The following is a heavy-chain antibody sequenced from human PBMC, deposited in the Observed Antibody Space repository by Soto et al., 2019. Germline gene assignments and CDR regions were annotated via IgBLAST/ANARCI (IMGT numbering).Heavy chain of an antibody. J-gene: IGHJ6*02. CDR1: AFSLSTGGVG. V-gene: IGHV2-5*02. D-gene: IGHD2-21*02. CDR2: IYWDDDK. CDR3: IQSRCGGDCLQSYASYYYYGMDV. Sequence: SGPTLVNPTQTLTLTCTFSAFSLSTGGVGVGWIRQPPGKALERLALIYWDDDKRYSPSLRSRLTITKDTSKNQVVLTMTNMEPVDTATYYCIQSRCGGDCLQSYASYYYYGMDVWGQGTTVTVSS.